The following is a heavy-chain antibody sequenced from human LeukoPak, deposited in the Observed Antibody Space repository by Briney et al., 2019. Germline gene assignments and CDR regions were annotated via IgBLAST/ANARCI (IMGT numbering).Heavy chain of an antibody. Sequence: KPSETLSLTCTVSGGSISSSSYYWGWIRQPPGKGLDWIGSIYYSGSTYYNPSLKSRVTISVDTSKNQFSLKLSSVTAADTAVYYCASSLWSGYYSAHYFDYWGQGTLVTVSS. CDR2: IYYSGST. J-gene: IGHJ4*02. V-gene: IGHV4-39*01. CDR1: GGSISSSSYY. CDR3: ASSLWSGYYSAHYFDY. D-gene: IGHD3-3*01.